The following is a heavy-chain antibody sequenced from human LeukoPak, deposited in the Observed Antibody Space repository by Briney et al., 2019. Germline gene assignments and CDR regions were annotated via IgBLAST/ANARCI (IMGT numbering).Heavy chain of an antibody. V-gene: IGHV3-30*04. CDR3: ARGTIAVAGTSGY. D-gene: IGHD6-19*01. CDR1: GFTFSSYA. J-gene: IGHJ4*02. Sequence: GRSLILSCAASGFTFSSYAMHWVRQAPGKGLEWVAVISYDGSNKYYADSVKGRFTISRDNSKNTLYLQMNSLRAEDTAVYYCARGTIAVAGTSGYWGQGTLVTVSS. CDR2: ISYDGSNK.